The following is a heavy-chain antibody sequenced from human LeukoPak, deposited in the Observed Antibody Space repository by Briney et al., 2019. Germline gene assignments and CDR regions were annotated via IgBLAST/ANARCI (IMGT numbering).Heavy chain of an antibody. CDR1: GFTFSSYA. CDR2: VTDTGGNT. D-gene: IGHD2-15*01. V-gene: IGHV3-23*01. CDR3: AKGTVRSCSGPSCYPLDS. J-gene: IGHJ4*02. Sequence: GGSLRLSCAASGFTFSSYAMTWVRQAPVKGLEWLSVVTDTGGNTYHADSVKGRFTISRDNSKNTVYLEMNSLRVEDTAVYYCAKGTVRSCSGPSCYPLDSWGQGALVTVSS.